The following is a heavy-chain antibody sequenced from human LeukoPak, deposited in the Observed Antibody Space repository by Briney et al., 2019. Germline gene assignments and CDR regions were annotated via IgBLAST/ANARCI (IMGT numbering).Heavy chain of an antibody. CDR1: GYSFTRYD. Sequence: GASVTVSCKASGYSFTRYDIKWVRQATGRGGEWMGWMNPNSDNTVYAQNFQGRVTITRNTSISTAYMELSSLRSEHTAVYYCARMILYYGDYPPFEDWYFDLWGRGTLVTVSS. J-gene: IGHJ2*01. CDR2: MNPNSDNT. D-gene: IGHD4-17*01. V-gene: IGHV1-8*01. CDR3: ARMILYYGDYPPFEDWYFDL.